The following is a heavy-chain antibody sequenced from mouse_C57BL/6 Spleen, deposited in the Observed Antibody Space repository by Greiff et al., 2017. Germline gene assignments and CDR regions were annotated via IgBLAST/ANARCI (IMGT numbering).Heavy chain of an antibody. V-gene: IGHV1-80*01. J-gene: IGHJ2*01. Sequence: QVQLKQSGAELVKPGASVKISCKASGYAFSSYWLNWVKQRPGKGLEWIGQLYPGDGDTNYNGKFKGKATLTADKSSSTAYMQLSSLTSEDSAVYFCAREGYYYGSSFDYWGQGTTLTVSS. CDR3: AREGYYYGSSFDY. D-gene: IGHD1-1*01. CDR2: LYPGDGDT. CDR1: GYAFSSYW.